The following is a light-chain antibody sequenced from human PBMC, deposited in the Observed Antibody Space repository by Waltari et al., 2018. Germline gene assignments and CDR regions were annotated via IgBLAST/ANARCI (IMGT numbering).Light chain of an antibody. CDR2: GAS. CDR3: QQYNNWPSPYS. CDR1: QSVSRN. Sequence: EIVMTQSPATLSVSPGESATLSCRASQSVSRNLAWYQQKRGQPPRLLIFGASTRATDIPARFSGSGSGTEFTLTISSLQSEDFAIYYCQQYNNWPSPYSFGQGTKLEIK. V-gene: IGKV3-15*01. J-gene: IGKJ2*03.